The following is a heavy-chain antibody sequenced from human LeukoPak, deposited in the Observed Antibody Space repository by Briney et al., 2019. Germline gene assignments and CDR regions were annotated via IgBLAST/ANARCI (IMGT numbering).Heavy chain of an antibody. D-gene: IGHD3-3*01. Sequence: GGFLRLSCAASGFTFSSFWMHWVRQAPGKGLVWVSRINSDGSTTTYADSVKGRFTISRDNAKNTLYLQMNSLRAEDTAVYYCARDLGVEGFDYWGQGTLVTVSS. V-gene: IGHV3-74*01. CDR2: INSDGSTT. J-gene: IGHJ4*02. CDR3: ARDLGVEGFDY. CDR1: GFTFSSFW.